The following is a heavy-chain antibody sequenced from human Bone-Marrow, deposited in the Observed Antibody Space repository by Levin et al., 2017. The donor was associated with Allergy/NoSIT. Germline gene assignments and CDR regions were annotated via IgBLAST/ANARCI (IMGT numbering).Heavy chain of an antibody. Sequence: GGSLRLSCLASGFSVSNSYMSWVRQAPGKGLEWISVHYSGGSKHYAESVKGRFTISRDNAKNTLFLQMDNLRADDTAVYYCARTGECDGDCFLDYWCRGTLVTVSS. J-gene: IGHJ4*02. CDR1: GFSVSNSY. D-gene: IGHD2-21*01. V-gene: IGHV3-53*01. CDR3: ARTGECDGDCFLDY. CDR2: HYSGGSK.